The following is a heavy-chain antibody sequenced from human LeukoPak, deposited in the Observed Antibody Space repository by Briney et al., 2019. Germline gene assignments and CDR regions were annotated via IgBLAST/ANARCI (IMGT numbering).Heavy chain of an antibody. Sequence: GGSLRLSCAASGLTVSSNCMSWVRQAPGKGLEGVSFIYSGGNTYYADSVKGRFTISRDNAKNSLYLQMNSLRAEDTAVYYCARDLMGIAYRGAFYYWGQGTLVTVSS. V-gene: IGHV3-53*01. CDR2: IYSGGNT. CDR1: GLTVSSNC. D-gene: IGHD6-13*01. CDR3: ARDLMGIAYRGAFYY. J-gene: IGHJ4*02.